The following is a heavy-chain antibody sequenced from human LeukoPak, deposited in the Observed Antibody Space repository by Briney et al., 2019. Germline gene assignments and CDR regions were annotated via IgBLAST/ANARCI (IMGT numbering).Heavy chain of an antibody. J-gene: IGHJ6*02. V-gene: IGHV3-74*01. Sequence: GVSLRLSCAASVFTYSTYWMHWVRQAPGKGLVWVSRVSGDGTTTNYADSVKGRLSISRDNAKNTLFLQVSSLTDEDTAVYYCGRGGGGVVGNGLDVWGLGTTVTVSS. D-gene: IGHD2-15*01. CDR2: VSGDGTTT. CDR3: GRGGGGVVGNGLDV. CDR1: VFTYSTYW.